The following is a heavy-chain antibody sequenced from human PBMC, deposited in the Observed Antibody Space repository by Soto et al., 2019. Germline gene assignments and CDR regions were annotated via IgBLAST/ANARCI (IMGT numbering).Heavy chain of an antibody. V-gene: IGHV3-30*03. Sequence: PGGSLRLSCAASEFTFSSYGMHWARQAPGQGLEWVAGISSDGSNKYYADSVKGRFTISRDNSRNTLYLQMDSLRAEDTAVYYCAGGWYFFDYCRQGTLVTVSS. D-gene: IGHD6-19*01. CDR3: AGGWYFFDY. J-gene: IGHJ4*02. CDR2: ISSDGSNK. CDR1: EFTFSSYG.